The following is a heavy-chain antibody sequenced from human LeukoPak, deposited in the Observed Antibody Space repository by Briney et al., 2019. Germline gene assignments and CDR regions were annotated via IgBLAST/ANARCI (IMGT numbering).Heavy chain of an antibody. CDR3: AKDSRPYTYYDILTGGYFDY. V-gene: IGHV3-30*18. J-gene: IGHJ4*02. CDR2: ISYDGSNK. Sequence: GRSLRLSCAASGFTFSSYGMHWVRQAPGKGLGWVAVISYDGSNKYYADSVKGRLTISRDNSKNTLYLQMNSLRAEDTAVYYCAKDSRPYTYYDILTGGYFDYWGQGTLVTVSS. CDR1: GFTFSSYG. D-gene: IGHD3-9*01.